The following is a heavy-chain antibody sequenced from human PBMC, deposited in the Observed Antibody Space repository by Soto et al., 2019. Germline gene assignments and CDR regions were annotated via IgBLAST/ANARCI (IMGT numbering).Heavy chain of an antibody. Sequence: ASVKVSCKASGYTFTSYDINWVRQATGQGLEWMGWMNPNSGNTGYAQKFQGRVTMTRNTSISTAYMELSSLRSEDTAVYYCARAIRGYSGYDHHYYYYMDVWGKGTTVTVSS. CDR2: MNPNSGNT. V-gene: IGHV1-8*01. CDR1: GYTFTSYD. CDR3: ARAIRGYSGYDHHYYYYMDV. J-gene: IGHJ6*03. D-gene: IGHD5-12*01.